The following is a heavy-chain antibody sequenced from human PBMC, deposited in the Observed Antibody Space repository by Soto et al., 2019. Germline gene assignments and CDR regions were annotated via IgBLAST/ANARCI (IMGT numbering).Heavy chain of an antibody. V-gene: IGHV1-2*04. CDR1: GYTFTGYY. CDR2: INPNSGGT. Sequence: ASVKVSCKASGYTFTGYYMHWVRQAPGQGLEWMGWINPNSGGTNYAQKFQGWVTMTRDTSISTAYMELSRLRSDDTAVYYCARELRGIAVAGPYYYGMEVWGQGTTVTVSS. D-gene: IGHD6-19*01. CDR3: ARELRGIAVAGPYYYGMEV. J-gene: IGHJ6*02.